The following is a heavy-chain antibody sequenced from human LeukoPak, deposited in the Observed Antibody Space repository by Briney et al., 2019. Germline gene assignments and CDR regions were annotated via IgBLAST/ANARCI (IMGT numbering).Heavy chain of an antibody. CDR2: IIPIFGTA. D-gene: IGHD6-19*01. CDR3: AGGSSGWWANYFDY. CDR1: GGTFSSYA. Sequence: GSSVKVSCKASGGTFSSYAISWVRQAPGQGLEWMGGIIPIFGTANYAQKFQGRVTITTDESTSTAYMELSSLGPEDTAVYYCAGGSSGWWANYFDYWGQGTLVTVSS. V-gene: IGHV1-69*05. J-gene: IGHJ4*02.